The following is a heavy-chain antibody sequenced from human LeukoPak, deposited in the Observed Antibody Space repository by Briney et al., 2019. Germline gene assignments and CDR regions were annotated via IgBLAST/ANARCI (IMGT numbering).Heavy chain of an antibody. CDR2: ISSNGGST. V-gene: IGHV3-64D*06. CDR3: VKPGYSYGYYFDY. J-gene: IGHJ4*02. CDR1: GFTFSSYA. Sequence: GGSLRLSCSASGFTFSSYAMHWVRQAPGKGLEYVSAISSNGGSTYYADSVKGRFTNSRDNSKNTLYLQMSSLRAEDTAVYYCVKPGYSYGYYFDYWGQGTLVTVSS. D-gene: IGHD5-18*01.